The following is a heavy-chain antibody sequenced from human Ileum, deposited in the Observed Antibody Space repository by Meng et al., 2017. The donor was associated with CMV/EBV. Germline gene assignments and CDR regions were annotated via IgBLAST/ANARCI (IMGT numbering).Heavy chain of an antibody. Sequence: SETLSLTCTVSGGSISSYYWSWIRQPPGKGLEWIGSIYHSGSTYYNPSLKSRVTISVDTSKNQFSLKLSSVTAADTAVYYCAREGYCSSTSCYTRAFDYWGQGTLVTVSS. CDR3: AREGYCSSTSCYTRAFDY. D-gene: IGHD2-2*02. J-gene: IGHJ4*02. V-gene: IGHV4-38-2*02. CDR1: GGSISSYY. CDR2: IYHSGST.